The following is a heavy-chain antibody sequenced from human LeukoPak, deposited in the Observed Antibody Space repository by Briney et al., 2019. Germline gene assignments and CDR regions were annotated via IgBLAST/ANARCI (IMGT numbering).Heavy chain of an antibody. CDR1: GFIFSSYW. CDR3: ARDQVLPVHRVWFDP. D-gene: IGHD4/OR15-4a*01. V-gene: IGHV3-7*01. CDR2: IKQDGSDK. Sequence: GGSLRLSCTASGFIFSSYWMSWVRQAPGKGLEWVANIKQDGSDKYYGDSVKGRFTLSRDNAKNSLFLQMNSLRAEDTAVYYCARDQVLPVHRVWFDPWGQGTLVTVSS. J-gene: IGHJ5*02.